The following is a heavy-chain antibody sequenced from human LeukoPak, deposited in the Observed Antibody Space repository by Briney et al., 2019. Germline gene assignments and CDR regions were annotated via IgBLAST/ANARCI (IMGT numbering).Heavy chain of an antibody. CDR3: AKDSSSGWYYYSGMDV. CDR2: IWYDGSNK. Sequence: PGRSLRLSCAASGFTFSSYAMHWVRQAPGKGPEWVAVIWYDGSNKYYADSVKGRFTISRDNSKNTLYLQMNSLRAEDTALYYCAKDSSSGWYYYSGMDVWGQGTTVTVSS. J-gene: IGHJ6*02. V-gene: IGHV3-33*06. CDR1: GFTFSSYA. D-gene: IGHD6-19*01.